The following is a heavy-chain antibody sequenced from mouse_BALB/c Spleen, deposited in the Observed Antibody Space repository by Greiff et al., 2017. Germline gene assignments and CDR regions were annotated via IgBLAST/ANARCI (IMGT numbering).Heavy chain of an antibody. J-gene: IGHJ3*01. CDR1: GFNIKDYY. V-gene: IGHV14-1*02. Sequence: VQLQQSGAELVRPGALVKLSCKASGFNIKDYYMHWVQQRPEQGLEWIGWIDPENGNTIYDPKFQGKASITADTSSNTAYLQLSSLTSEDTAVYYCARGDTTVAYWGQGTLVTVSA. CDR3: ARGDTTVAY. CDR2: IDPENGNT. D-gene: IGHD1-1*01.